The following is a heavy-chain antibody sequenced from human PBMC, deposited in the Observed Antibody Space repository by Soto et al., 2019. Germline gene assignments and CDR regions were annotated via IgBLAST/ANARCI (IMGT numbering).Heavy chain of an antibody. Sequence: SETLSLTCAVYGVSFSGYYWSWIRQPPGKGLEWIGEINHSGSTNYNPSLKSRVTISVDTSKNQFSLKLSSVTAADTAVYYCARTITMVRGRNAFDIWGQGTMVTVSS. V-gene: IGHV4-34*01. J-gene: IGHJ3*02. D-gene: IGHD3-10*01. CDR2: INHSGST. CDR3: ARTITMVRGRNAFDI. CDR1: GVSFSGYY.